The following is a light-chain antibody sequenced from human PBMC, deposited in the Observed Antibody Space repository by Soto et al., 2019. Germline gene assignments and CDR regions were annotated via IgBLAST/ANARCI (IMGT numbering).Light chain of an antibody. Sequence: ESVLTQSPGTLSLSPGERATLSCRASQSVSSSYLAWYQQKPGQAPRLLTYGASSRATGIPDRFSGSGSGTDFTLTISRLEPEDSAVYYCQQYGSSPAFGGGTKVEIK. J-gene: IGKJ4*02. V-gene: IGKV3-20*01. CDR1: QSVSSSY. CDR2: GAS. CDR3: QQYGSSPA.